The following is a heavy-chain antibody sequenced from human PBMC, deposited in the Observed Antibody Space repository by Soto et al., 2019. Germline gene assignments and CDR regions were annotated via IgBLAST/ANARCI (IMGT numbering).Heavy chain of an antibody. CDR2: IIPILGIA. V-gene: IGHV1-69*08. Sequence: QVQLVQSGAEVKKPGSSVKVSCKASGGTFSSYTISWVRQAPGQGLEWMGRIIPILGIANYAQKFQGRVTITADKSTSTAYMELSSLRSEDTAVYYCARDGGPYSYYFDYWGQGTLVTVAS. J-gene: IGHJ4*02. CDR1: GGTFSSYT. D-gene: IGHD2-21*01. CDR3: ARDGGPYSYYFDY.